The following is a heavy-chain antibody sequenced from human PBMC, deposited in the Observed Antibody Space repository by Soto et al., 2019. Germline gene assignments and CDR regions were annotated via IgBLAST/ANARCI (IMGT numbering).Heavy chain of an antibody. CDR1: GLIFSNYK. Sequence: VQLVESGGGLVQPGGSLRLSCAASGLIFSNYKMHWVRQAPGKGLVWVSRINTDGSITYYADSVKGRFTVSRDNAKNTMYLQLNSLTVDDTAVYFCARDTTGLHYWCQGTLVTVSS. J-gene: IGHJ4*02. V-gene: IGHV3-74*01. CDR2: INTDGSIT. D-gene: IGHD2-2*01. CDR3: ARDTTGLHY.